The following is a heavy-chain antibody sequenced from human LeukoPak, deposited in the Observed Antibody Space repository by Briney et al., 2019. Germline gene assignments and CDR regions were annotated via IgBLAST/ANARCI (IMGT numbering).Heavy chain of an antibody. CDR1: GYTFTSYG. J-gene: IGHJ4*02. Sequence: ASVKVSCKASGYTFTSYGISWVRQAPGQGLEWMGWISAYNGNTNYAQKLQGRVTMTTDTSTSTAYMELRSLRSDDTAVYYCARGNHYYGSGSSFFDYWGQGTLVTVSS. V-gene: IGHV1-18*01. CDR3: ARGNHYYGSGSSFFDY. CDR2: ISAYNGNT. D-gene: IGHD3-10*01.